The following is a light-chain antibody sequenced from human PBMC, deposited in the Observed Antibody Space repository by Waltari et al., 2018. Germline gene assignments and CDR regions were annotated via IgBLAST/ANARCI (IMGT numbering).Light chain of an antibody. Sequence: SYELTQPPSVSVSPGQTARNTCSGDALPKKYAYWYPQKSGQVPVLVLYEDDKRPSGIPERFSGSSSGTMATLTISGAQVEDEADYYCYSVDNSGTPVFGGGTKLTVL. CDR2: EDD. CDR3: YSVDNSGTPV. V-gene: IGLV3-10*01. CDR1: ALPKKY. J-gene: IGLJ2*01.